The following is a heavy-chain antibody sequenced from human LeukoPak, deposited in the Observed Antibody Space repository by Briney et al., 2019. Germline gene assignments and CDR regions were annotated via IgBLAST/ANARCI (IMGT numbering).Heavy chain of an antibody. CDR3: AKDRSYVDTVYFDY. CDR2: ISYDGSNK. CDR1: GFTFSSYG. J-gene: IGHJ4*02. Sequence: PGRSLRLSCAASGFTFSSYGMHWVRQAPGKGLEWVAVISYDGSNKYYADPVNGRFTISRDNSKNTLYLQMNSLRAEDTAVYYCAKDRSYVDTVYFDYWGKGTMVTVSS. V-gene: IGHV3-30*18. D-gene: IGHD5-18*01.